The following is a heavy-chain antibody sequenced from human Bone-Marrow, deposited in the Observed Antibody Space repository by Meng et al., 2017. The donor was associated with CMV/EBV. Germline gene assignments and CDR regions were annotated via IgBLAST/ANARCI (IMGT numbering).Heavy chain of an antibody. J-gene: IGHJ6*02. D-gene: IGHD3-3*01. Sequence: SVKVSCKASGGTFSSYTISWVRQAPGQGLEWMGRIIPILGIANYAQKFQGRVTITADKSTSTAYMELSSLRSEDTAVYYCARDLVRFLEWLSRSVGSFYYYYGMDVWGQGTTVTVSS. CDR3: ARDLVRFLEWLSRSVGSFYYYYGMDV. V-gene: IGHV1-69*04. CDR1: GGTFSSYT. CDR2: IIPILGIA.